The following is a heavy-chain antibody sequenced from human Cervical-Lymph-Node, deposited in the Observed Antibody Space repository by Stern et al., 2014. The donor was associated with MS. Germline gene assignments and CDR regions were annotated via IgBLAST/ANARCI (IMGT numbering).Heavy chain of an antibody. CDR3: VHGPSASDSDGYYYGFDS. Sequence: QVTLKESGPTLVKPTQTLTLTCTFSGFSFSTSGVGVGWIRQPPGRALECLAVIYWDDDAHYNPSLKSRLTISKDTPKNQVILTLTNMAPVDTATYYCVHGPSASDSDGYYYGFDSWGQGTLVTVSP. D-gene: IGHD3-22*01. J-gene: IGHJ4*02. CDR1: GFSFSTSGVG. V-gene: IGHV2-5*02. CDR2: IYWDDDA.